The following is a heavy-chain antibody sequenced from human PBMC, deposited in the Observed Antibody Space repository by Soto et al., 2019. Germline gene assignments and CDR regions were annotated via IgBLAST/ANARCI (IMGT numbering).Heavy chain of an antibody. Sequence: EVRLLESGGGSAQPGGSLRLSCAASGFIFSSYAMNWVSQAPGKGLEWVSSISCGGGDTDYPDSVKGRFTISRDSSRNTLYLQMNSLRAEDTVVYYCANGFKNSGWLPFEYWGQGTLVTVSS. D-gene: IGHD6-19*01. CDR2: ISCGGGDT. CDR1: GFIFSSYA. V-gene: IGHV3-23*01. CDR3: ANGFKNSGWLPFEY. J-gene: IGHJ4*02.